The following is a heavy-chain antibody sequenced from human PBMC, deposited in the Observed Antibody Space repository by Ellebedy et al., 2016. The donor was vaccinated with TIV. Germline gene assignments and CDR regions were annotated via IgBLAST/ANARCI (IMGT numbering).Heavy chain of an antibody. J-gene: IGHJ4*02. CDR2: FTHYGTT. CDR3: ATHGVDSGYDFGY. CDR1: GGSIISRGYS. Sequence: SETLSLTXSVSGGSIISRGYSWSWIRQSPGKGLEWIGEFTHYGTTNYSPSLKGRATISADTSKKQFSLHLTSVTAADTAMYYCATHGVDSGYDFGYWGQGTVVTVSS. D-gene: IGHD5-12*01. V-gene: IGHV4-30-2*06.